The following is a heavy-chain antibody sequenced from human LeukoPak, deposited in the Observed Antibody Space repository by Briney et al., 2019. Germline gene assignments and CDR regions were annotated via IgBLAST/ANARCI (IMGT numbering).Heavy chain of an antibody. J-gene: IGHJ6*02. CDR3: AKEGHCSGGSCYHYYYYYGMDV. Sequence: SGGSLRLSCAASGFTFSSYAMSWVRQAPGKGLEWVSAISGSGGSTYYADSVKGRFTISRDNSKNTLYLQMNSLRAEDTAVYYCAKEGHCSGGSCYHYYYYYGMDVWGQGTTVTVSS. V-gene: IGHV3-23*01. D-gene: IGHD2-15*01. CDR2: ISGSGGST. CDR1: GFTFSSYA.